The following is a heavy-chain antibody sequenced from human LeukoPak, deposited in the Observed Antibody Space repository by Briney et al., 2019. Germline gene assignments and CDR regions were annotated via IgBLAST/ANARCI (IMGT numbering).Heavy chain of an antibody. Sequence: PSETLSLTCTVSGGSISSYYWSWIRQPAGKGLEWIGRIYTSGSTNYSPSLKSRVTMSVDTSKNQFSLKLSSVTAADTAVYYYARSPPTYGDYAFDIWGQGTMVTVSS. CDR1: GGSISSYY. CDR2: IYTSGST. V-gene: IGHV4-4*07. J-gene: IGHJ3*02. CDR3: ARSPPTYGDYAFDI. D-gene: IGHD4-17*01.